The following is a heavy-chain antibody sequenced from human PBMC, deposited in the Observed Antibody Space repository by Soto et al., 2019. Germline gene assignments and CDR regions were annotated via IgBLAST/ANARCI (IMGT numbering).Heavy chain of an antibody. D-gene: IGHD4-17*01. J-gene: IGHJ4*02. Sequence: GASVKVSCKASGYTFTSYDINWVRQATGQGLEWMGWMNPNSGNTGYAQKFQGRVTMTTDTSTSTAYMELRSLRSDDTAVYYCAKRLVGDYGDFYFDYWGQGTLVTVSS. CDR2: MNPNSGNT. CDR1: GYTFTSYD. CDR3: AKRLVGDYGDFYFDY. V-gene: IGHV1-8*01.